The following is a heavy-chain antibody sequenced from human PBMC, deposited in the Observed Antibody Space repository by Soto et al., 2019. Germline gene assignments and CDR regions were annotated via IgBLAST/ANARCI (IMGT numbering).Heavy chain of an antibody. V-gene: IGHV1-18*01. J-gene: IGHJ6*02. CDR3: ARESNKWNYLVHYYYYYGMDV. D-gene: IGHD1-7*01. Sequence: ASVKVSCKXSGYTFTSYGISWVRQAPGQGLEWMGWISAYNGNTNYAQKLQGRVTMTTDTSTSTAYMELRSLRSDDTAVYYCARESNKWNYLVHYYYYYGMDVWGQGTTVTVSS. CDR1: GYTFTSYG. CDR2: ISAYNGNT.